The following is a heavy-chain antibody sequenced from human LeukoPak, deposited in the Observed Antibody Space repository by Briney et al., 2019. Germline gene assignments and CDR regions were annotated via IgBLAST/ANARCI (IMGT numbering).Heavy chain of an antibody. Sequence: GASVKVSCKASGYTFTSYGISWVRQAPGQGLEWMGWISAYNGNTNYAQKVQGRVTMATDTSTSKAYMELRSLRSDDTAVYYCARDEGRRQWLVGIDYWGQGTLVTVSS. D-gene: IGHD6-19*01. CDR1: GYTFTSYG. CDR2: ISAYNGNT. CDR3: ARDEGRRQWLVGIDY. J-gene: IGHJ4*02. V-gene: IGHV1-18*01.